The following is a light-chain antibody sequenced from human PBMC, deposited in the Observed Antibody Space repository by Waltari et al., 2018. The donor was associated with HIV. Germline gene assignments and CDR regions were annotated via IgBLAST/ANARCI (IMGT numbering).Light chain of an antibody. V-gene: IGLV3-25*03. J-gene: IGLJ1*01. Sequence: YELTQSPSVSVSPGQTATINCFGDALPKQFAYWYQHKPGQAPLLLISKDKERPSGIPDRFSGSGSGTTVTLTISGVRAEDEADYYCQSTDITGTYAVFGPGTKVTVL. CDR1: ALPKQF. CDR3: QSTDITGTYAV. CDR2: KDK.